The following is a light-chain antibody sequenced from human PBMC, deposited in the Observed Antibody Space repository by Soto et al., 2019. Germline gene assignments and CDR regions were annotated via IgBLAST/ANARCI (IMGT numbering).Light chain of an antibody. J-gene: IGKJ1*01. CDR1: QSVTNSY. Sequence: EIAMTQSPVTLSVSPVERATLSCMASQSVTNSYLAWYQQKPGQAPRLLIFGASTRATETPARFSGSGSATDFTLTISSLEPEDFAVYYCQQYGSSGTFGQGTKVDIK. V-gene: IGKV3-20*01. CDR3: QQYGSSGT. CDR2: GAS.